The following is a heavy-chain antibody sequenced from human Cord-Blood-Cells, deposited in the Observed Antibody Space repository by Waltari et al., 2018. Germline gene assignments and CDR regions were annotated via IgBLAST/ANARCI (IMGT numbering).Heavy chain of an antibody. CDR3: ARGQLGPDNIFDY. CDR2: IYHSVST. CDR1: EGSISSSNW. V-gene: IGHV4-4*02. D-gene: IGHD7-27*01. Sequence: QVQLQESGPGLVKPSGTLSLTCAVSEGSISSSNWSSWHRQPPGKGLEWIGEIYHSVSTNYNPSLKSRVTISVDKSKNQFSLKLSSVTAADTAVYYCARGQLGPDNIFDYWGQGTLVTVSS. J-gene: IGHJ4*02.